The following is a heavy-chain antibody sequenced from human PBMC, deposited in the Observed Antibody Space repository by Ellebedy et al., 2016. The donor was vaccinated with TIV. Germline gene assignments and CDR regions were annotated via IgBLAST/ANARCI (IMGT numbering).Heavy chain of an antibody. CDR3: ARGPLPVVVPALGTY. CDR2: ISYDGSNK. CDR1: GFTFSSYG. Sequence: GESLKISXAASGFTFSSYGMHWVRQAPGKGLEWVAVISYDGSNKYYADSVKGRFTISRDNSKNTLYLQMNSLRAEDTAVYYCARGPLPVVVPALGTYWGQGTLVTVSS. V-gene: IGHV3-30*03. J-gene: IGHJ4*02. D-gene: IGHD2-2*01.